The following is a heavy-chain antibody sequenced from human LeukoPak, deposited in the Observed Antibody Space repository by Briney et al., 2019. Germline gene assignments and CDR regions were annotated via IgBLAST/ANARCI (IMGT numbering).Heavy chain of an antibody. CDR1: GGSISSGSYC. Sequence: PSQTLSLTCTVSGGSISSGSYCWSWVRQPAGKGLEWIGRIYTSGSTNYNPSLKSRVTISVDTSKNQFSLKLSSVTAADTAVYYCARGVLMVYACYFDYWGQGTLVTVSS. D-gene: IGHD2-8*01. V-gene: IGHV4-61*02. CDR2: IYTSGST. J-gene: IGHJ4*02. CDR3: ARGVLMVYACYFDY.